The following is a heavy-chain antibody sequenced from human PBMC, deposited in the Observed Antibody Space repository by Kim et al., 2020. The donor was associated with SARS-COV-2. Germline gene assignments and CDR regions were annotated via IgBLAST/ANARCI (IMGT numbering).Heavy chain of an antibody. CDR3: AKDPYSSGQSFFDY. CDR1: GFTFSSYA. D-gene: IGHD6-19*01. Sequence: GGSLRLSCAASGFTFSSYAMHWVRQAPGKGLEWVAVIWYDGSNKYYADSVKGRFTISRDNSKNTLYLQMNSLRAEDTAVYYCAKDPYSSGQSFFDYWGQGTLVTVSS. CDR2: IWYDGSNK. J-gene: IGHJ4*02. V-gene: IGHV3-33*06.